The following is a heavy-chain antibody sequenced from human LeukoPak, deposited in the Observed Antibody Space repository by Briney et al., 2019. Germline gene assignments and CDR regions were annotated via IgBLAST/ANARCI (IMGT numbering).Heavy chain of an antibody. CDR3: AREYRPGLKRDV. CDR2: INSDGSSI. V-gene: IGHV3-74*01. J-gene: IGHJ6*04. Sequence: GGSLRLSCAASGFTLSNYWMHWVRQAPGKGLVWVSRINSDGSSINYADSAKGRFTTSRDNAKNTLYLQMNSLRAEDTAVYYCAREYRPGLKRDVWGKGTTVTISS. D-gene: IGHD1-14*01. CDR1: GFTLSNYW.